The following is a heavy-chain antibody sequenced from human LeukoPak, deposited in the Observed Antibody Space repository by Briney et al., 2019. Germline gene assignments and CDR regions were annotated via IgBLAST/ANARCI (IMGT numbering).Heavy chain of an antibody. V-gene: IGHV1-3*01. CDR3: AREIDRDGYNRFFDY. CDR2: INAGNGNT. CDR1: GYTFTTYT. J-gene: IGHJ4*02. Sequence: GASVTVSCKASGYTFTTYTMHWVRQAPGQRLEWMGWINAGNGNTKYSQKLQGRVTITRDTSASTAYMDLSSLRSEDTAVYYCAREIDRDGYNRFFDYWGQGTLVTVSS. D-gene: IGHD5-24*01.